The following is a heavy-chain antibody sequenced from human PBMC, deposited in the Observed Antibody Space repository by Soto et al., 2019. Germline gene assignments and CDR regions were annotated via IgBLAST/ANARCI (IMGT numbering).Heavy chain of an antibody. J-gene: IGHJ4*02. Sequence: EVQLVESGGGLVQPGGSLRLSCAASGFTFRTYWMNWVRQAPGKGLEWVANIKGDGSEKYYVDPVKGRFTISRDNAMNSLYLQINSLRAEDMAVYYCATSLIRGQGALVTVSS. V-gene: IGHV3-7*01. CDR1: GFTFRTYW. D-gene: IGHD6-6*01. CDR2: IKGDGSEK. CDR3: ATSLI.